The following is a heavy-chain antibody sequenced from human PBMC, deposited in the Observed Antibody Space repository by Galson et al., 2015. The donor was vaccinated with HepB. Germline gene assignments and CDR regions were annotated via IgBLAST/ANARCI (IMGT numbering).Heavy chain of an antibody. V-gene: IGHV6-1*01. J-gene: IGHJ5*02. Sequence: CAISGDSVSSNSATWNWIRQSPSRGLEWLGRTYYRSKWFNDYAVFVKGRISISPDTSKNQFSLQLNSVTPEDTAIYYCTRDRGSPNWFDPWGQGTLVTVSS. CDR1: GDSVSSNSAT. CDR2: TYYRSKWFN. D-gene: IGHD3-10*01. CDR3: TRDRGSPNWFDP.